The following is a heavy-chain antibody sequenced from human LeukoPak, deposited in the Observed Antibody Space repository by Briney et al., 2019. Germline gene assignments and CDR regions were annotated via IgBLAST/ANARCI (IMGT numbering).Heavy chain of an antibody. CDR3: ARLRWDFDP. CDR1: GGSISSSSYY. CDR2: IYYSGST. Sequence: SETLSLTCTVSGGSISSSSYYWGWIRQPPGKGLEWIESIYYSGSTYYNPSLKSRVTISVDTSKNQFSLKLSSVTAADTAVYYCARLRWDFDPWGQGTLVTVSS. J-gene: IGHJ5*02. D-gene: IGHD4-23*01. V-gene: IGHV4-39*01.